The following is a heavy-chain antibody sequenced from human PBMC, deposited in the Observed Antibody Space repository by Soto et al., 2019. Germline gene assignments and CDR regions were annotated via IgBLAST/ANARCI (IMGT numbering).Heavy chain of an antibody. D-gene: IGHD6-13*01. J-gene: IGHJ3*02. CDR2: INSDGSIT. CDR3: ARDVSPGSSSLYLDAFDI. Sequence: PGGSLRLSCAASGFTFSTYWMHWVRQAPGKGLVWVSRINSDGSITTYADSVKGRFTISRDNSKNTLYLQMNSLRAEDTALYYCARDVSPGSSSLYLDAFDIWGQGTMVTVSS. CDR1: GFTFSTYW. V-gene: IGHV3-74*03.